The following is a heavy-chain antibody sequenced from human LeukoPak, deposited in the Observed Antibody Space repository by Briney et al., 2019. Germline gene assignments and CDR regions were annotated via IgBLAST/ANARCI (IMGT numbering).Heavy chain of an antibody. Sequence: SGGSLRLSCAASGFTVSSNYMSWVRQAPGEVLEWVSVIYSGGSTYYAESVKGRFTISRDNSKNTLYLQMNSLRAEDTAVYYCARAFREYSSSIRFDYWGQGTLVTVSS. J-gene: IGHJ4*02. CDR1: GFTVSSNY. V-gene: IGHV3-66*02. CDR3: ARAFREYSSSIRFDY. D-gene: IGHD6-13*01. CDR2: IYSGGST.